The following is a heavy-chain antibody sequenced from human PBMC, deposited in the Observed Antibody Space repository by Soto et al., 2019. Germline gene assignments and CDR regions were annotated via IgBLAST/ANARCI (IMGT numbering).Heavy chain of an antibody. CDR3: AKDQGGQQLGPDY. V-gene: IGHV3-30*18. Sequence: QPGGSLRLSCAASGFTFSSYGMHWVRQAPGKGLEWVAVISYDGSNKYYADSVKVRFTISRDNSKNTLYLQMNSLRAEDTAVYYCAKDQGGQQLGPDYWGRGTLVTVSS. CDR1: GFTFSSYG. J-gene: IGHJ4*02. CDR2: ISYDGSNK. D-gene: IGHD6-13*01.